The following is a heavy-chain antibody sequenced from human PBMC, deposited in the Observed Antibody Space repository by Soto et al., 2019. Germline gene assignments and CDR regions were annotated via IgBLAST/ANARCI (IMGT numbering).Heavy chain of an antibody. J-gene: IGHJ4*02. CDR3: ARGGTSGSPLLEY. D-gene: IGHD1-26*01. CDR2: IGTAGDT. V-gene: IGHV3-13*01. Sequence: GGSLRLSCAASGFTFSSYDMHWVRQATGKGLEWVSAIGTAGDTYYPGSVKGRFTISRENAKNSLYLQMNSLRAEDTAVYYCARGGTSGSPLLEYWGQGTLVTVSS. CDR1: GFTFSSYD.